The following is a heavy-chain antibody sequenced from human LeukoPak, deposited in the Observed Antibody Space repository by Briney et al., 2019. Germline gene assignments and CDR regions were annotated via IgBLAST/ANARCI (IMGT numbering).Heavy chain of an antibody. CDR3: AKRGVVIRVILVGFHKEAYYFDS. D-gene: IGHD3-22*01. J-gene: IGHJ4*02. CDR1: GITLSNYG. V-gene: IGHV3-23*01. Sequence: GGSLRLSCAVSGITLSNYGMSWVRQAPGKGPEWVAGISDSGGRTNYADSVKGRFTISRDNPKNTLYLQMNSLRAEDTAVYFCAKRGVVIRVILVGFHKEAYYFDSWGQGALVTVSS. CDR2: ISDSGGRT.